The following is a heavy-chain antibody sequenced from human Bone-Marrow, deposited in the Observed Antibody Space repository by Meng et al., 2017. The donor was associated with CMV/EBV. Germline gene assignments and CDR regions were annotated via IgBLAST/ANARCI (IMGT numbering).Heavy chain of an antibody. V-gene: IGHV3-23*01. CDR2: ISGSGGNT. CDR1: GFTFSSYA. D-gene: IGHD2-2*02. CDR3: AKDKGVAKYQVIYMEGFDY. J-gene: IGHJ4*02. Sequence: GESLKISCAASGFTFSSYAMSWVRQAPGKGLEWVSAISGSGGNTYYADSVKGRFTISRDNSKNTRYLQMNSLRAEDTAVYYCAKDKGVAKYQVIYMEGFDYWGQGTLVTVSS.